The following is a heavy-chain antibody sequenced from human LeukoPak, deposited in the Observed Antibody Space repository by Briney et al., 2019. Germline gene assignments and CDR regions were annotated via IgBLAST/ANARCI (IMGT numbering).Heavy chain of an antibody. D-gene: IGHD3-22*01. V-gene: IGHV3-23*01. Sequence: PGGSLRLSCAASGVTFSSYAMSWVRQAPGKGLEWVSAISGSGGSTYYADSVKGRFTISRDNSKNTLYLQMNSLRAEDTAVYYCAKWGGGAYYDSSGYVYFDYWGQGTLVTVSS. CDR3: AKWGGGAYYDSSGYVYFDY. J-gene: IGHJ4*02. CDR2: ISGSGGST. CDR1: GVTFSSYA.